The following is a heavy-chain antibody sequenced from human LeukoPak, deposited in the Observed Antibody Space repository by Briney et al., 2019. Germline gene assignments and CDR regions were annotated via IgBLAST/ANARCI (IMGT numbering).Heavy chain of an antibody. J-gene: IGHJ3*02. Sequence: GGSLRLSCAASGFTFSSYSMNWVRQAPGKGLEWVSSISSSSSYIYYADSVKGRFTISRDNAKNSLYLQMNSLRAEDTAVYYCAREVTLGGGALDIWGQGTMVTVSS. CDR3: AREVTLGGGALDI. CDR2: ISSSSSYI. V-gene: IGHV3-21*01. CDR1: GFTFSSYS. D-gene: IGHD1-26*01.